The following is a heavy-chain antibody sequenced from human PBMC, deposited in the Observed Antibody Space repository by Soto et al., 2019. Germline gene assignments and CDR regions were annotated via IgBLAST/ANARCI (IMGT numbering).Heavy chain of an antibody. CDR3: AKALGELSPESYDH. J-gene: IGHJ4*02. V-gene: IGHV3-30*18. Sequence: GGSLRLSCAASGFTFSSYGMHWVRQAPGKGLEWVAIISYDGSNQYYADSVKGRFTISRDNSKNTLYLQMNSLGTEDTAVYYYAKALGELSPESYDHWGQRVLVTVSS. CDR2: ISYDGSNQ. D-gene: IGHD3-16*02. CDR1: GFTFSSYG.